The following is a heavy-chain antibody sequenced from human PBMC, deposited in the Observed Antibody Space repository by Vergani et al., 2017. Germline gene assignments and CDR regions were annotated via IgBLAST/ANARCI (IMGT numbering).Heavy chain of an antibody. V-gene: IGHV1-18*01. CDR3: AGDPSRGSTGSTTNYDY. CDR2: ISAYNGNT. D-gene: IGHD2-2*01. CDR1: GYTFTSYG. J-gene: IGHJ4*02. Sequence: QVQLVQSGAEVKKPGASVKVSCKASGYTFTSYGISWVRQAPGQGLEWMGWISAYNGNTNYAQKLQGRVTMTTDTSTSTAYMELRSLRSDDTAVYYCAGDPSRGSTGSTTNYDYWGQGTLVTVSS.